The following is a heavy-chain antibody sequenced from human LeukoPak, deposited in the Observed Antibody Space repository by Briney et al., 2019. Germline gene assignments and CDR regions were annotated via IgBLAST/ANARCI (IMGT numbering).Heavy chain of an antibody. CDR2: IYYSGST. CDR3: ARGGYSYGYNY. D-gene: IGHD5-18*01. CDR1: GGSIGSGYYY. V-gene: IGHV4-30-4*08. Sequence: PSETLSLTCIVSGGSIGSGYYYWSWLRQPPGKGREWIGYIYYSGSTYYTPYLKSRVTISVDTSKNQFSLKLSSVTAADTAVYYCARGGYSYGYNYWGQGTLVTVSS. J-gene: IGHJ4*02.